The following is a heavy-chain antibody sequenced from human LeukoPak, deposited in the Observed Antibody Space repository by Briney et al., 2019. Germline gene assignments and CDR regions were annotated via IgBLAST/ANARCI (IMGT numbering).Heavy chain of an antibody. J-gene: IGHJ4*02. CDR2: ITTGDGNT. CDR1: GFTFSSYT. Sequence: GGSLRLSCTASGFTFSSYTMTWVRQAPGKGLKWVSTITTGDGNTCYADSVKGRFTVSRDDSKNTLYLQMNSLRAEDTAVYYCAKDGGLWVSAHWGDSWGRGTLVTVSS. CDR3: AKDGGLWVSAHWGDS. V-gene: IGHV3-23*01. D-gene: IGHD7-27*01.